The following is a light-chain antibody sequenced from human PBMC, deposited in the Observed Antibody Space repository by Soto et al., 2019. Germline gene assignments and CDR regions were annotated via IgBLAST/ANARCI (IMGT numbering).Light chain of an antibody. Sequence: DIEMTQSPSSVSSSVGDRATISCRASHDVRSWLAWYQQKPGKAPNLLLYGASTLQSGVPSRFSGSGAGTAFTLTISSLPAEEFATYYCQQANSDPSTFGQGTKVEIK. J-gene: IGKJ1*01. CDR2: GAS. CDR1: HDVRSW. CDR3: QQANSDPST. V-gene: IGKV1-12*02.